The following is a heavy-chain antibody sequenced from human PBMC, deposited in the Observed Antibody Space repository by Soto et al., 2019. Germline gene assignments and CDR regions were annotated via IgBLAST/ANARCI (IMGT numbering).Heavy chain of an antibody. CDR3: TTYSGAAFEY. J-gene: IGHJ4*02. CDR2: IKSKTDGGTT. Sequence: GGSLRLSCAASGFTFNNAWMSWVRQAPGKGLEWVGRIKSKTDGGTTDYAAPVKGRFTISRDDSKNMVDLQMSSLKTEDTAVYYCTTYSGAAFEYWGQGALVTVSS. V-gene: IGHV3-15*01. D-gene: IGHD1-26*01. CDR1: GFTFNNAW.